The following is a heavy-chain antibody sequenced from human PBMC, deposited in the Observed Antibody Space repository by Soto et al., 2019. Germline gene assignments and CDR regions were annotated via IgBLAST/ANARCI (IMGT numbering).Heavy chain of an antibody. Sequence: SQTLSLTCAISGASVSSNSAAWNWIRQSPSRGLEWLGRTYYRSKWYNDYAVSVKSRITINPDTSNNQFSLQLNSVTPEDTAVYYCARDRYCSSTSCYGRFYYYGMYVWGQGTTVTVSS. D-gene: IGHD2-2*01. J-gene: IGHJ6*02. V-gene: IGHV6-1*01. CDR1: GASVSSNSAA. CDR2: TYYRSKWYN. CDR3: ARDRYCSSTSCYGRFYYYGMYV.